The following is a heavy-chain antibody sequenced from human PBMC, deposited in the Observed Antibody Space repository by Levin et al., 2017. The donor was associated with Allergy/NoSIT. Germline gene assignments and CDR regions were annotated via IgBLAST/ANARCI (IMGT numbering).Heavy chain of an antibody. CDR1: GFSLSSYW. CDR3: VRGAPFDS. Sequence: GGSLRLSCAASGFSLSSYWMHWIRQVSGKGLVWVARINPDGTSTGYADSVQGRFTISRDTAKNKVELQMNGLRAEDTAMYYCVRGAPFDSWGQGTLVTVSS. V-gene: IGHV3-74*01. CDR2: INPDGTST. J-gene: IGHJ4*02.